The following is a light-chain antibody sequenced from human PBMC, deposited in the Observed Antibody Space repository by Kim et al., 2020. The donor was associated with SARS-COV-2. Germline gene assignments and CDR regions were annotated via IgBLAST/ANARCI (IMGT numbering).Light chain of an antibody. CDR3: QAWDSSTHVV. CDR2: QDS. CDR1: KLGDKY. V-gene: IGLV3-1*01. Sequence: VPPGQTASITCPGDKLGDKYACWYQQKPGQSPVLVIYQDSKRPSGIPERFSGSNSGNTATLTISGTQAMDEADYYCQAWDSSTHVVFGGGTQLTVL. J-gene: IGLJ2*01.